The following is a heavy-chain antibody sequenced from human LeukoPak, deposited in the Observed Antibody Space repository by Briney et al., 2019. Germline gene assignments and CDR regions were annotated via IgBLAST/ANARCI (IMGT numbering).Heavy chain of an antibody. CDR2: IIPMFGTA. CDR1: GGTFSSYA. CDR3: ARVDPSSSSQALDS. D-gene: IGHD6-6*01. J-gene: IGHJ4*02. V-gene: IGHV1-69*05. Sequence: ASVKVSCKASGGTFSSYAISWVRQAPGQGLEWMGGIIPMFGTATYAQKFQGRVTITTDESTSTAYMELSSLISEDTAEYYCARVDPSSSSQALDSWGQGTLVTVSS.